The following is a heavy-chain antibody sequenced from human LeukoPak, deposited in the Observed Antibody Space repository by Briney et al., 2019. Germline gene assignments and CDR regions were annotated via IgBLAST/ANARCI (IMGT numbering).Heavy chain of an antibody. D-gene: IGHD6-19*01. V-gene: IGHV3-9*01. J-gene: IGHJ4*02. CDR3: AKDMRRGIAVAGLDY. CDR2: ISWNSGSI. Sequence: PGRSLRLSCAASGFTFGDYAMHWVRQAPGKGLEWVSGISWNSGSIGYADSVKGRFTISRDNAKNSLYLQMNSLRAEDTALYYCAKDMRRGIAVAGLDYWGQGTLVTVSS. CDR1: GFTFGDYA.